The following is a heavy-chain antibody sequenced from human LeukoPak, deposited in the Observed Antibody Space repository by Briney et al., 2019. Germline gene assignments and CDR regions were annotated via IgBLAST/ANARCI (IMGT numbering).Heavy chain of an antibody. CDR1: GFTFSSYA. J-gene: IGHJ6*02. Sequence: GRSLRLSCAASGFTFSSYAMHWVRQAPGKGLEWVAVISYDGSNKYYADSVKGRFTISRDNSKNTLYLQMNSLRAEDTAVYYCARETYSSSFYGMDVWGQGTTVTVSS. CDR3: ARETYSSSFYGMDV. CDR2: ISYDGSNK. V-gene: IGHV3-30-3*01. D-gene: IGHD6-13*01.